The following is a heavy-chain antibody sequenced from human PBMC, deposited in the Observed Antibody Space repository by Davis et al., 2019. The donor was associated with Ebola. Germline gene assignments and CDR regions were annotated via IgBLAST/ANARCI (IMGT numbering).Heavy chain of an antibody. V-gene: IGHV3-23*01. J-gene: IGHJ3*02. Sequence: GESLKIPCSASGFTFSSFAMSWVRQAPGKGLEWVSGISGSGGSTYYAASLKGRFTVSRDISKNTLYLQMNSLGAEDTAVKYCAKGGANDNFDKVTGHHQDAFDIWGRGTMVSISS. CDR2: ISGSGGST. CDR1: GFTFSSFA. D-gene: IGHD2-21*02. CDR3: AKGGANDNFDKVTGHHQDAFDI.